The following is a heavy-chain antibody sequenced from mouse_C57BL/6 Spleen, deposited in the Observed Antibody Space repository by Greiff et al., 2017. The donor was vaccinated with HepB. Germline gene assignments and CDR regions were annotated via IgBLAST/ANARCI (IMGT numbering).Heavy chain of an antibody. J-gene: IGHJ3*01. CDR3: ARGGNYYGSRAWFAY. V-gene: IGHV3-1*01. D-gene: IGHD1-1*01. CDR2: ISYSGST. Sequence: EVKLLESGPGMVKPSQSLSLTCTVTGYSITSGYDWHWIRHFPGNKLEWMGYISYSGSTNYNPSLKSRISITHDTSKNHFFLKLNSVTTEDTATYYCARGGNYYGSRAWFAYWGQGTLVTVSA. CDR1: GYSITSGYD.